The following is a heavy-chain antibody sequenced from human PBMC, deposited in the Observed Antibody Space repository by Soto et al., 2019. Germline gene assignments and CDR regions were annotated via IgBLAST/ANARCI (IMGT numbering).Heavy chain of an antibody. J-gene: IGHJ4*02. CDR3: ARGRYGDY. CDR2: ISAHNGNT. CDR1: GYAFTTYG. Sequence: QVHLVQSGAEVKKPGASVKVSCKGSGYAFTTYGITWVRQAPGQGLEWMGWISAHNGNTNYAQKLQGRVTVTRDTSTSTAYMELRRRRSDEPAVYYCARGRYGDYWGQGALVTVSS. V-gene: IGHV1-18*01. D-gene: IGHD1-1*01.